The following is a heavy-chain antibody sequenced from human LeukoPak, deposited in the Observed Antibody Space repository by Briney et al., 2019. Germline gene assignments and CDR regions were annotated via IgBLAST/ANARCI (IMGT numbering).Heavy chain of an antibody. J-gene: IGHJ4*02. CDR3: AKKRGGSSTSCPDY. CDR1: GGSISSGGYY. CDR2: IYHSGST. V-gene: IGHV4-30-2*01. Sequence: SQTLSLTCTVSGGSISSGGYYWSWIRQPPGKGLEWIGYIYHSGSTYYNPSLKSRVTISVDRSKNQFSLNLSSVTAADTAVYYCAKKRGGSSTSCPDYWGQGTLVTVSS. D-gene: IGHD2-2*01.